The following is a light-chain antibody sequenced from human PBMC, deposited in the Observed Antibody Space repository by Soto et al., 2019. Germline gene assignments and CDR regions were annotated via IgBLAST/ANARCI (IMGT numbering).Light chain of an antibody. J-gene: IGLJ1*01. CDR2: DVT. CDR1: SSDVGGYDY. CDR3: CSYGGSFPYV. Sequence: QSVLTQPPSVSGSPGQSVTISCTGTSSDVGGYDYVSWYQQRPGKAPKLLIYDVTKRPSGVPDRFSGSKSGNTASLTISWLQAEDEADFYCCSYGGSFPYVFGTGTKVTVL. V-gene: IGLV2-11*01.